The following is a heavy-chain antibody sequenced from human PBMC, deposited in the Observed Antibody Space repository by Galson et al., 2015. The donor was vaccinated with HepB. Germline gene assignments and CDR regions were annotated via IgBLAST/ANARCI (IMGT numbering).Heavy chain of an antibody. D-gene: IGHD3-22*01. V-gene: IGHV3-73*01. CDR2: IRSKANSYAT. J-gene: IGHJ3*02. CDR3: TTMIVPYDAFDI. CDR1: GFTFSGSA. Sequence: SLRLSCAASGFTFSGSAMHWVRQASGKGLEWVGRIRSKANSYATAYAASVKGRFTISRDDSKNTAYLQMNSLKTEDTAVYYCTTMIVPYDAFDIWGQGTMVTVSS.